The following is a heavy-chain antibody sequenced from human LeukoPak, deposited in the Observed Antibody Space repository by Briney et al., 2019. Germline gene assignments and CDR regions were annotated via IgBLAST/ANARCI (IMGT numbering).Heavy chain of an antibody. J-gene: IGHJ4*02. V-gene: IGHV3-11*01. CDR2: ISSSGSTI. CDR3: ARDVSSLYYGFDY. D-gene: IGHD3-22*01. CDR1: GFTFSSYA. Sequence: GGSLGLSCAASGFTFSSYAMSWIRQAPGKGLEWVSYISSSGSTIYYADSVKGRFTISRDNAKNSLYLQMNSLRAEDTAVYYCARDVSSLYYGFDYWGQGTLVTVSS.